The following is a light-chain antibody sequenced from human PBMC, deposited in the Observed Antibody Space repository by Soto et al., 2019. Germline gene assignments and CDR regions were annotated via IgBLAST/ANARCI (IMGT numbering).Light chain of an antibody. V-gene: IGKV1-5*03. Sequence: DIQLTQSPPTLCASVGDRGTITCRASQSIDTWLAWHQQKPGKVPQLLISKASTLESGVPSRLSGSGSGTEFTLTISSLQPDDSATYYCQQYNSYRAFGQGTKVDIK. J-gene: IGKJ1*01. CDR2: KAS. CDR1: QSIDTW. CDR3: QQYNSYRA.